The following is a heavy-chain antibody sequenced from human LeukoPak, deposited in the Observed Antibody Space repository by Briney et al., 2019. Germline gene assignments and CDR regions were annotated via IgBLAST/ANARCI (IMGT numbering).Heavy chain of an antibody. V-gene: IGHV1-2*02. Sequence: ASVKVSCKASGYTFTDYYMHWVRQAPGQGLEWMGWINPNNGDTSYAQKFQGRVTMTRDTSISTAYMELSSLRSDDTAVYYCGRGRNIAVGGTSLVAHWGQGTLVTVSS. J-gene: IGHJ4*02. CDR1: GYTFTDYY. D-gene: IGHD6-13*01. CDR2: INPNNGDT. CDR3: GRGRNIAVGGTSLVAH.